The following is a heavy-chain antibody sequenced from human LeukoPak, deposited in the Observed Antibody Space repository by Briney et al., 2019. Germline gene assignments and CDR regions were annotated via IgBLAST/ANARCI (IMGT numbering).Heavy chain of an antibody. CDR2: VNPDGSNI. CDR1: GFTFSNYW. J-gene: IGHJ4*02. V-gene: IGHV3-74*01. D-gene: IGHD3-16*01. CDR3: ARGGSYGDY. Sequence: GGSLRLSCAASGFTFSNYWMHWVRQVPEKGLVWVSRVNPDGSNIAYANSVKGRFTSSRDNAKNTLYLQMNRLRVEDTAVYYCARGGSYGDYWGQGILVTVSS.